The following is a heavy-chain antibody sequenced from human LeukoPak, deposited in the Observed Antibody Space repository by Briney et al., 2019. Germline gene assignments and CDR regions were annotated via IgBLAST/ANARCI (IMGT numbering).Heavy chain of an antibody. Sequence: SETLSLTCTVSGGSISSNSFHWGWIRQPPGNGLEWIGSIDYSGSTYYNPSLKSRVAISVDTSKNQFSLKLQSVTAADTAVYYCARRLNWFDPWGQGTLVTVSS. CDR2: IDYSGST. CDR3: ARRLNWFDP. D-gene: IGHD3-16*01. V-gene: IGHV4-39*01. J-gene: IGHJ5*02. CDR1: GGSISSNSFH.